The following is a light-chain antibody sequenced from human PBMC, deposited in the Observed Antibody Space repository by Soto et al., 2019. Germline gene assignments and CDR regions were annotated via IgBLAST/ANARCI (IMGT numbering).Light chain of an antibody. CDR3: QQTYSTPYT. CDR1: QSISSY. J-gene: IGKJ2*01. Sequence: DIQMTQSPPSLSASVGDRVTITCRASQSISSYLNWYQQKPGKVPKVLIYAASNLQSGVPSRFSGSGSGTDFTLTISNLPPEDFATYYCQQTYSTPYTFGQGTKLEI. V-gene: IGKV1-39*01. CDR2: AAS.